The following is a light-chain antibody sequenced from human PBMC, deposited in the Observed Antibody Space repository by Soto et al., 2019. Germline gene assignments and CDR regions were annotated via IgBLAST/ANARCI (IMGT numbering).Light chain of an antibody. V-gene: IGLV2-11*01. Sequence: QSAPTQPRSVSGSPGQSVTISCTGTSTDVGAYNYVSWYQQRPGKAPKLMVYDVTERPSGVPDRFSGSKSGNTASLTISGLQAEDEGYYYCSSYTSSSLLVVFGGGTKLTVL. CDR1: STDVGAYNY. CDR2: DVT. J-gene: IGLJ2*01. CDR3: SSYTSSSLLVV.